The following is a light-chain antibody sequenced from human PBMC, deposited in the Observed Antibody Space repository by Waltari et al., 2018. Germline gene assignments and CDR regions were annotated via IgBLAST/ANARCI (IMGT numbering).Light chain of an antibody. V-gene: IGLV2-14*01. J-gene: IGLJ2*01. CDR3: SSYTSSSTLDVV. Sequence: SALTQPASVSGSPGQSITISCTGTSRDVGGYNSVSWYQQHPGKAPKLMIYEVSNRPSGVSNRFSGSKSGNTASLTISGLQAEDEADYYCSSYTSSSTLDVVFGGGTKLTVL. CDR2: EVS. CDR1: SRDVGGYNS.